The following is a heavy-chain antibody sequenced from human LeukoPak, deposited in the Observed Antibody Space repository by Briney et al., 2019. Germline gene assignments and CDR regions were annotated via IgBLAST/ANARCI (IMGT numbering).Heavy chain of an antibody. CDR3: ARQGSYDAFDI. CDR2: IYYSGST. CDR1: GGSITSSSYY. Sequence: SETLSLTCTVSGGSITSSSYYWGWIRQPPGKGLEWIGSIYYSGSTYYNPSLKSRVTISVDTSKNQFSLKLSSVTAADTAVYYCARQGSYDAFDIWGQGTMVTVSS. J-gene: IGHJ3*02. V-gene: IGHV4-39*01. D-gene: IGHD5-18*01.